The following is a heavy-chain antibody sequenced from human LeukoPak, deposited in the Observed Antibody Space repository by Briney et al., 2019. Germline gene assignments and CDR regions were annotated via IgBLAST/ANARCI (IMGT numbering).Heavy chain of an antibody. D-gene: IGHD3-22*01. Sequence: GGSLRLSCAASGFTFSSYAMHWVRQAPGKGLEWVAVISYDGSNKYYADSVKGRFTISRDNSKNTLYLQMNSLRAEDTAVYYCARDVNLEMVVVVTEPNYYFDYWGQGTLVTVS. CDR2: ISYDGSNK. J-gene: IGHJ4*02. V-gene: IGHV3-30-3*01. CDR1: GFTFSSYA. CDR3: ARDVNLEMVVVVTEPNYYFDY.